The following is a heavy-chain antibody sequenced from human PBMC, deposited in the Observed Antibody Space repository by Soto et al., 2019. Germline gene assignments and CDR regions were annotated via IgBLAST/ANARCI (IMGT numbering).Heavy chain of an antibody. J-gene: IGHJ4*02. CDR1: GVTVGNNY. V-gene: IGHV3-66*01. D-gene: IGHD4-17*01. CDR3: ARNVPVTALGY. Sequence: EVRLVESGGGLVQPGGSLRLSCAASGVTVGNNYMSWVRQVPGKGLEWVSVTYSGGDTRYADSVKGRFTISRDSTKNTVHLQRDSLRAEDTAVYFFARNVPVTALGYWGQGSLVTVSS. CDR2: TYSGGDT.